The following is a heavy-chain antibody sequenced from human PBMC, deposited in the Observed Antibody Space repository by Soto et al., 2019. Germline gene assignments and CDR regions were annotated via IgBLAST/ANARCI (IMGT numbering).Heavy chain of an antibody. CDR1: GGTFSSYA. J-gene: IGHJ4*02. CDR3: ARSSTSSRLDISTFDY. D-gene: IGHD2-2*01. V-gene: IGHV1-69*13. CDR2: IIPIFGTA. Sequence: ASVKVSCKASGGTFSSYAISWVRQAPGQGLEWMGGIIPIFGTANYAQKFQGRVTITADESTSTAYMELSSLRSEDTAVYYCARSSTSSRLDISTFDYWGQGTLVTVSS.